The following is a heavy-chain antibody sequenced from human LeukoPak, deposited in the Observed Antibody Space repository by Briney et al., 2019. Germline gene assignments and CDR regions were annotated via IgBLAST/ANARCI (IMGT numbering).Heavy chain of an antibody. CDR3: ARDLPSTPNWELDY. V-gene: IGHV1-2*06. J-gene: IGHJ4*02. D-gene: IGHD7-27*01. Sequence: ASVKVSCKASGYTFTNYDINWVRQAPGEGLEWMGRIDPNNGDTNYAQRFQGRVTMTRDTSITTAYMELSSLRFDDTAVYYCARDLPSTPNWELDYWGQGTLVTVSS. CDR1: GYTFTNYD. CDR2: IDPNNGDT.